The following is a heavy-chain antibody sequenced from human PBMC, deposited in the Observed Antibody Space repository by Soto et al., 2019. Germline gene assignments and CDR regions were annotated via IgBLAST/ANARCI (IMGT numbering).Heavy chain of an antibody. Sequence: QLQLQESGPGLVKPSETLSLTCTVSGDSISSSRSSSYYWGWIRQPPGKGLEWIGSIYASGSTYSNPSLTSRVTISVDTSKNQFSLKLSSVTAADTAVYYCARQIITYDAFDIWGQGTMVTVSS. CDR3: ARQIITYDAFDI. CDR1: GDSISSSRSSSYY. CDR2: IYASGST. V-gene: IGHV4-39*01. J-gene: IGHJ3*02. D-gene: IGHD3-22*01.